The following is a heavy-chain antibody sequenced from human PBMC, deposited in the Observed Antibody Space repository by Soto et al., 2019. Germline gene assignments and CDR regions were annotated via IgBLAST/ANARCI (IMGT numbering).Heavy chain of an antibody. J-gene: IGHJ4*02. CDR1: GFTFRNYG. CDR3: ARGRDGYNPEY. Sequence: QVPLVESGGGVVQPGRSLRLSCAASGFTFRNYGMHWVRQAPGKGLEWMAMIWYDGSNKHYADSVKGRFTISRDNSKNTLYLQMNSLRDEDTAVYYCARGRDGYNPEYWGQGTLVTVSS. CDR2: IWYDGSNK. D-gene: IGHD5-12*01. V-gene: IGHV3-33*01.